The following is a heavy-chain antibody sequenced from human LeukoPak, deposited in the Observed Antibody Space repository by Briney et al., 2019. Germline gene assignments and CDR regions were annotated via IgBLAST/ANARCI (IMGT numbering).Heavy chain of an antibody. D-gene: IGHD2-15*01. V-gene: IGHV1-8*01. CDR3: ARDVAAAAGSYFDY. Sequence: ASVKVSCKASGYTFTSYDINWVRQATGQGLEWMGWMNPNSGNTGYAQKFQGRVTMTRNTSISTAYMELSSMRSEDTAVYYCARDVAAAAGSYFDYWGQGTRVTVSS. J-gene: IGHJ4*02. CDR1: GYTFTSYD. CDR2: MNPNSGNT.